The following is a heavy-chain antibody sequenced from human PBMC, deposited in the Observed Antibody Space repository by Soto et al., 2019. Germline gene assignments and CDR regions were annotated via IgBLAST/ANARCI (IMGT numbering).Heavy chain of an antibody. CDR1: GFTFSSYS. CDR2: IISSSSYI. J-gene: IGHJ6*02. D-gene: IGHD2-2*01. CDR3: ARDLFSGGIVVVPAAPDYHYGMDV. Sequence: PGGSLRLSWAASGFTFSSYSMNWVRQAPGKGLEWVSSIISSSSYIYYADSVKGRFTISRDNAKNSLYLQMNSLRAEDTAVYYCARDLFSGGIVVVPAAPDYHYGMDVWGQGTTVIVSS. V-gene: IGHV3-21*01.